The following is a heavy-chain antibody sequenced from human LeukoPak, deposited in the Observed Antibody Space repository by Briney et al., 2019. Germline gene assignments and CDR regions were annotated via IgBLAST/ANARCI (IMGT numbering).Heavy chain of an antibody. CDR3: ARQAKGGGHSSASYYVWAFDI. CDR2: IYPGHSDT. J-gene: IGHJ3*02. D-gene: IGHD3-22*01. V-gene: IGHV5-51*01. Sequence: GESVKFSCKGSGYSFATYWIGWVRQMPGKGLEWMGIIYPGHSDTRYSPSFQGQVTISADKSISTAYLQWSSLKASDTAMYYCARQAKGGGHSSASYYVWAFDIWGQGTMVTVSS. CDR1: GYSFATYW.